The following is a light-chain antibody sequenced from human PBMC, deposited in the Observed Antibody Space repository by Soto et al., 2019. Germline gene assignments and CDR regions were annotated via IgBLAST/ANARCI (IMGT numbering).Light chain of an antibody. Sequence: DIQMTQSPSSVSASVGDRVTITCRASRDISSWLGWYQQKPGKAPKLLIYVSSTLQSGVPSRFSGSGSGTEFTLTISSLQPEDFATYYCQQANTFPRTFGQGTKVDIK. CDR2: VSS. CDR1: RDISSW. CDR3: QQANTFPRT. V-gene: IGKV1-12*01. J-gene: IGKJ1*01.